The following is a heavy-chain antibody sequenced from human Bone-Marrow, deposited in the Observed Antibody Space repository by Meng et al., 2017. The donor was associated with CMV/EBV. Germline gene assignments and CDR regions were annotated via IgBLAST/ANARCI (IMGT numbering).Heavy chain of an antibody. CDR1: GFTFSSYE. D-gene: IGHD1-1*01. CDR2: ISSSGSTI. Sequence: GGSLRLSCAASGFTFSSYEMNWVRQAPGKGLEWVSYISSSGSTIYYADSVKGRFTISRDNAKNSLYLQMNSLRAEDTAVYYCARDGDWKDGGWGYYYYGMDVWGQGTTVTVSS. J-gene: IGHJ6*02. CDR3: ARDGDWKDGGWGYYYYGMDV. V-gene: IGHV3-48*03.